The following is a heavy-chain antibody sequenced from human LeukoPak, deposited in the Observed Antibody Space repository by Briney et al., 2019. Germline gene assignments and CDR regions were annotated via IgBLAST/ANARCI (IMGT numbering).Heavy chain of an antibody. V-gene: IGHV3-66*01. CDR3: ARESYGGNSLDY. CDR2: IYSGGST. Sequence: PGGSLRLSCAASGFTFSGYAIHWVRQAPGKGLEWVSVIYSGGSTYYADSVKGRFTISRGTSKNTLYLQMNSLRAEDTAVYYCARESYGGNSLDYWGQGTLVTVSS. J-gene: IGHJ4*02. CDR1: GFTFSGYA. D-gene: IGHD4-23*01.